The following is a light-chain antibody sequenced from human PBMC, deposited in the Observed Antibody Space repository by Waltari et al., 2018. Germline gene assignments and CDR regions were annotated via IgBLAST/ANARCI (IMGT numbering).Light chain of an antibody. CDR3: QTGGHGTWV. Sequence: QLVVTQSPSASAPLGASVQLTCTLSSGHSSHVIAWLQQRPGKGPRYLMKVNSDGSHSKGDEVPDRFSGSSPGAERYLTISSLQSDDEADYECQTGGHGTWVFGGGTKLTVL. V-gene: IGLV4-69*01. CDR2: VNSDGSH. CDR1: SGHSSHV. J-gene: IGLJ3*02.